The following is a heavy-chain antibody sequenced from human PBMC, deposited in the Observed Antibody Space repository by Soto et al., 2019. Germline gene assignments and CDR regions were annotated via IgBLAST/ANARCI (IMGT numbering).Heavy chain of an antibody. Sequence: ASVKVSCKASGYTFTSYDINWVRQATGQGLEWMGWMNPNSGNTGYAQKFQGRVTMTRNTSISTAYMELSSLRSEDTAVYYCATVLSRYCSSTSCRQFDYWGQGTLVTVSS. V-gene: IGHV1-8*01. D-gene: IGHD2-2*01. J-gene: IGHJ4*02. CDR2: MNPNSGNT. CDR1: GYTFTSYD. CDR3: ATVLSRYCSSTSCRQFDY.